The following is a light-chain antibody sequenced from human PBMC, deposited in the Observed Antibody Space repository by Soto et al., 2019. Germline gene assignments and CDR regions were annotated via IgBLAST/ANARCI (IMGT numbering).Light chain of an antibody. J-gene: IGKJ1*01. Sequence: DIQMSQSPSSLSASVGDRVTITCRASQGISTYLNWYQQKPGKAPKLLIYAASSLQSGVPSRFSGSESETDFTLTISSLQPEDFANYSCQQSYSTTWTFGQGTKVDI. CDR3: QQSYSTTWT. V-gene: IGKV1-39*01. CDR2: AAS. CDR1: QGISTY.